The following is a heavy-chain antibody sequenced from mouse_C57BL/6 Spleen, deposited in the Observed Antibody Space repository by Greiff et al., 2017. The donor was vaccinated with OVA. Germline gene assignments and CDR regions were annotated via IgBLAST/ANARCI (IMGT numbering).Heavy chain of an antibody. J-gene: IGHJ2*01. Sequence: VKLQQPGAELVKPGASVKLSCKASGYTFTSYWMHWVKQRPGQGLEWIGMIHPNSGSTNYNEKFKSKATLTVDKSSSTAYMQLSSLTSEDSAVYYCARYTTVGALDYWGQGTTLTVSS. CDR1: GYTFTSYW. V-gene: IGHV1-64*01. D-gene: IGHD1-1*01. CDR2: IHPNSGST. CDR3: ARYTTVGALDY.